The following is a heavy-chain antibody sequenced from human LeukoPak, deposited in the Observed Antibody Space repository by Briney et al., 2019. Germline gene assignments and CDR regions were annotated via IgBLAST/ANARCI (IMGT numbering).Heavy chain of an antibody. Sequence: GASVKVSCKASGYTFTGYYMHWVRQAPGQGLEWMGWINPNSGGTNYAQKFQGRVTMTRDTSISTAYMELSRLRSDDAAVYCCARDSGSYYNFDYWGQGTLVTVSS. J-gene: IGHJ4*02. D-gene: IGHD3-10*01. CDR1: GYTFTGYY. V-gene: IGHV1-2*02. CDR3: ARDSGSYYNFDY. CDR2: INPNSGGT.